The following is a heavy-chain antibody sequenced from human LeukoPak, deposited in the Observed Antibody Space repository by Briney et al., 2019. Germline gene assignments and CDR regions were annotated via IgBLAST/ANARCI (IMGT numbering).Heavy chain of an antibody. D-gene: IGHD1-26*01. J-gene: IGHJ4*02. Sequence: GRSLRLSCAASGFTFSSYAMHWVRQAPGKGLEWVAVISYDGSNKYYADSVKGRFTISRDNSKNTLYLQMDSLRAEDTAVYYCARDRVGATDYFDYWGQGTLVTVSS. CDR1: GFTFSSYA. V-gene: IGHV3-30-3*01. CDR3: ARDRVGATDYFDY. CDR2: ISYDGSNK.